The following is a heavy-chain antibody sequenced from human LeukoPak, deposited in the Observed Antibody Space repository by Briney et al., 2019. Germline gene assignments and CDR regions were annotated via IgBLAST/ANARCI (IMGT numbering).Heavy chain of an antibody. V-gene: IGHV4-39*01. CDR1: GGSIISDSYY. CDR3: ARRRGSYNWFDP. Sequence: SETLSLTCTVSGGSIISDSYYWGWIRQPPGKGLEWIGSIYYSRSTYYHPSLKSRVTISVHTSKNQFSLKLISVTAADTAVYYCARRRGSYNWFDPWGQGTLVTVSS. J-gene: IGHJ5*02. CDR2: IYYSRST. D-gene: IGHD3-16*01.